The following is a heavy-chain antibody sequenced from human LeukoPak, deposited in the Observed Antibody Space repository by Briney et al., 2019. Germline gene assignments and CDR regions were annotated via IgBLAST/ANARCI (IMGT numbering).Heavy chain of an antibody. CDR3: AKTTGGNAYDYIDY. D-gene: IGHD5-12*01. J-gene: IGHJ4*02. Sequence: GGSLRLSCTASGFTFSNYAMSWVRQAPGKGLEWVSATSGSGSSPNYSDSVKGRFTISRDNSKNTLYLQMNSLRAEDTAVYYCAKTTGGNAYDYIDYWGQGTLVTVSS. CDR1: GFTFSNYA. CDR2: TSGSGSSP. V-gene: IGHV3-23*01.